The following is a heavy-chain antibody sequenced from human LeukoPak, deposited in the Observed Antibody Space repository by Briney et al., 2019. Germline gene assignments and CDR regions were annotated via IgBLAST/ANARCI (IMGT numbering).Heavy chain of an antibody. CDR2: ISSSSSYI. J-gene: IGHJ4*02. CDR3: ARDYVHGPLDY. V-gene: IGHV3-21*01. CDR1: GFTVSSNY. D-gene: IGHD3-16*01. Sequence: PGGSLRLSCAASGFTVSSNYMSWVRQAPGKGLEWVSSISSSSSYIYYADSVKGRFTISRDNAKNSLYLQMNSLRAEDTAVYYCARDYVHGPLDYWGQGTLVTVSS.